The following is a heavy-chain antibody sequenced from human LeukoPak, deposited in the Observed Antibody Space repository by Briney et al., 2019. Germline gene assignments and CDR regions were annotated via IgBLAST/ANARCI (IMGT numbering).Heavy chain of an antibody. CDR3: AKDRIVVVTAILLGY. CDR2: ISGSGGST. Sequence: SGGSLRLSCAASGFTFSSYAMSWVRQAPGKGLEWVSAISGSGGSTYYADSVKGRFTISRDNSKNTLYLQMNSLRAEDTAVYYCAKDRIVVVTAILLGYWGQGTLVTVSS. J-gene: IGHJ4*02. D-gene: IGHD2-21*02. CDR1: GFTFSSYA. V-gene: IGHV3-23*01.